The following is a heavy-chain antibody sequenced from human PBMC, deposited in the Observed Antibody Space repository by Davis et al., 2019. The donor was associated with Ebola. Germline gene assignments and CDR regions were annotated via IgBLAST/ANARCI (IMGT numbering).Heavy chain of an antibody. J-gene: IGHJ4*02. CDR3: TRPYQGGVTDY. CDR2: IRSKANSYAT. Sequence: PGGSLRLSCAASGFTFSDSAMHWVLQASGKGLEWVGRIRSKANSYATAYAASVKGRFTISRDDSKNTSYLQMNSLKTEDTAVYYCTRPYQGGVTDYWGQGTLVTVSS. D-gene: IGHD3-16*01. V-gene: IGHV3-73*01. CDR1: GFTFSDSA.